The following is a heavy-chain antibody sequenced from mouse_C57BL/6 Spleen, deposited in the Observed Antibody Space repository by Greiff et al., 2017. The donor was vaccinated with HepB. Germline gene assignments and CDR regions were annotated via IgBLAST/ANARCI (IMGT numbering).Heavy chain of an antibody. Sequence: EVQLQQSGPELVKPGASVKIPCKASGYTFTDYNMDWVKQSHGKSLEWIGDINPNNGGTIYNQKFKGKATLTVDKSSSTAYMELRSLTSEDTAVYYCASRGGKGSSYGNFDDWGTGTTVTVSS. D-gene: IGHD1-1*01. CDR2: INPNNGGT. V-gene: IGHV1-18*01. CDR1: GYTFTDYN. CDR3: ASRGGKGSSYGNFDD. J-gene: IGHJ1*03.